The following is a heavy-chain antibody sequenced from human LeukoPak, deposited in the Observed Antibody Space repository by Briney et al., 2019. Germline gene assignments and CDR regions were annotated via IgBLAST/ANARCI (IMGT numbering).Heavy chain of an antibody. CDR1: GFTFSSYA. D-gene: IGHD3-22*01. Sequence: GGSLRLSCAASGFTFSSYAMSWVRQAPGKGLEWVSAISGSGGSTYYADSVKGRFTISRDKSKNTLYLQMNSLRAEDTAVYYCAKDMELLYYYDSSGYIIDYWGQGTLVTASS. CDR3: AKDMELLYYYDSSGYIIDY. CDR2: ISGSGGST. J-gene: IGHJ4*02. V-gene: IGHV3-23*01.